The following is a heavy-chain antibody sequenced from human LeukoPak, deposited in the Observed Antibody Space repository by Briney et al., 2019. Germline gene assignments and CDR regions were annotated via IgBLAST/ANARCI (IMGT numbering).Heavy chain of an antibody. J-gene: IGHJ4*02. D-gene: IGHD6-13*01. Sequence: ASVTVSCKASGYTFTRYGISWVRQAPGQGLEWMGWISGYNGNTKYAQKVQGRVTMTTDTSTSAAYMELRSLRSDDTAVYYCAREASGAPGTREFDYWGQGTLVTVSS. CDR3: AREASGAPGTREFDY. CDR2: ISGYNGNT. CDR1: GYTFTRYG. V-gene: IGHV1-18*01.